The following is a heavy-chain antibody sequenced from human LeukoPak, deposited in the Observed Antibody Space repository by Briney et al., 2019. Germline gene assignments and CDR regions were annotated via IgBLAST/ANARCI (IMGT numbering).Heavy chain of an antibody. V-gene: IGHV1-69*04. D-gene: IGHD3-3*01. J-gene: IGHJ4*02. Sequence: SVKVSCKASGGTFSSYAISWVRQAPGQGLEWMGRIIPILGIANYAQKFQGRVTITADKSTSTAYMELSSLRSEDTAVYYCARVLRGSRDFYFDYWGQGTLVTVSS. CDR2: IIPILGIA. CDR3: ARVLRGSRDFYFDY. CDR1: GGTFSSYA.